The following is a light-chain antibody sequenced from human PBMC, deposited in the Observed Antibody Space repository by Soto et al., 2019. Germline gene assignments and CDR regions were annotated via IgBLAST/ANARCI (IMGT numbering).Light chain of an antibody. CDR2: AAS. Sequence: DIQMTQSPSSLSASVGDRVTITCRASQSISNYLNWYQQKPGKAPKLLIYAASCLQSGVPSRFTGSGSGTDFTRTIISLQPEDFATYYCQQSYTTLYTFGQGTDLEIK. J-gene: IGKJ2*01. CDR3: QQSYTTLYT. V-gene: IGKV1-39*01. CDR1: QSISNY.